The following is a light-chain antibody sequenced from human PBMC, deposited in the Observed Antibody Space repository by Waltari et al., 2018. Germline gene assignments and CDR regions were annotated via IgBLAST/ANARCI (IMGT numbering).Light chain of an antibody. CDR1: QSSSNW. CDR2: KLS. V-gene: IGKV1-5*03. CDR3: LQYKSLWT. Sequence: DIQMTQSPSTLSASVGDRVTIPCRASQSSSNWLAWYQQKPGKAPNLLISKLSNFKSGVPSRFSGSGSGTEFTLTISSLQPDDFATYYCLQYKSLWTFGQGTKVQTK. J-gene: IGKJ1*01.